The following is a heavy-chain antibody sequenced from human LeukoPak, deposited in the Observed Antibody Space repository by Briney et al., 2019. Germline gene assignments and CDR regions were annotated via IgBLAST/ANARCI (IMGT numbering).Heavy chain of an antibody. D-gene: IGHD3-22*01. CDR3: AREKFYDNSGYDY. CDR2: IGSSGSTV. Sequence: GGSLRLSCAASGFTFSTYAMSWVRQAPGQGLEWLAYIGSSGSTVYYADSVKGRFTISRDNIKNSLFLQMNSLRAEDTADYYCAREKFYDNSGYDYWGQGTLVTVSS. V-gene: IGHV3-48*03. CDR1: GFTFSTYA. J-gene: IGHJ4*02.